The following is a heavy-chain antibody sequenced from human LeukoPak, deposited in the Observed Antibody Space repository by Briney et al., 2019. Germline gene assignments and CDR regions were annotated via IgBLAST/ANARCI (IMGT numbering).Heavy chain of an antibody. V-gene: IGHV3-7*01. Sequence: GGSLRLSCAASGFIFSDYAMQWVRQAPGKGLEWVANINQDGSDKYYVDSVKGRFTLSRDNAKNSLYLQMNRLRAEDTAVYYCARVTSGLDYWGQGTLVTVSS. CDR1: GFIFSDYA. CDR3: ARVTSGLDY. D-gene: IGHD3-16*01. CDR2: INQDGSDK. J-gene: IGHJ4*02.